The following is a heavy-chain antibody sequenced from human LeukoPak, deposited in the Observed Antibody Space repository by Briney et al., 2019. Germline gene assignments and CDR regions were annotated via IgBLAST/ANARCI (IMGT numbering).Heavy chain of an antibody. V-gene: IGHV1-69*04. CDR2: IIPIPGIA. D-gene: IGHD4/OR15-4a*01. J-gene: IGHJ6*02. CDR1: GGTFSSYA. CDR3: AILIHSYGAMDV. Sequence: SVTVSCKASGGTFSSYAISWVRQAPGQGLEWMGRIIPIPGIANYPQKFQGRVTITADKSTSKASMGLNRQRSEDTAVDYCAILIHSYGAMDVWGQGTTVTVSS.